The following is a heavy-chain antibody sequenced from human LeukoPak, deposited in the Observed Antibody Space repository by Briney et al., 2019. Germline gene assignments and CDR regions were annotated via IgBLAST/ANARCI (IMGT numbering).Heavy chain of an antibody. D-gene: IGHD3-22*01. V-gene: IGHV4-31*03. CDR1: GGSISSGGYY. CDR3: ASQPRTTYYYDSSGYRPAGAFDI. CDR2: IYYSGST. J-gene: IGHJ3*02. Sequence: PSQTLSLTCTVSGGSISSGGYYWSWIRQHPGKGLEWIGYIYYSGSTYYNPSLKSRVTISVDTSKNQFSLKLSSVTAADTAVYYCASQPRTTYYYDSSGYRPAGAFDIWGQGTMVTVSS.